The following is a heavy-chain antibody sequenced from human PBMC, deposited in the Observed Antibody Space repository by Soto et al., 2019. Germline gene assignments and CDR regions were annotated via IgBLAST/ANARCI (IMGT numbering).Heavy chain of an antibody. CDR1: GGTFRSYT. CDR3: ARESIAARVENWFDP. J-gene: IGHJ5*02. D-gene: IGHD6-6*01. Sequence: GAPVKVSCKASGGTFRSYTISLVRQGPGQGLEWMGRIIPILGIANYAQKFQGRVTITADKSTSTAYMELSSLRSEDTAVYYCARESIAARVENWFDPWGQGTLVTVSS. V-gene: IGHV1-69*04. CDR2: IIPILGIA.